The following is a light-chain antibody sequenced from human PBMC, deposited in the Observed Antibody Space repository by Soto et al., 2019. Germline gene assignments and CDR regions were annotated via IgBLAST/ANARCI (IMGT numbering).Light chain of an antibody. CDR1: QTVSSSY. Sequence: EIVLTQSPGTLSLSPGERATLSCRACQTVSSSYLAWYQQKPGQAPRLLIYGASSRATGIPDRFSGSGSGTDFTLTISRLEPEDFAVFYCHQCDTSPFTFGGGTKVEIK. J-gene: IGKJ4*01. CDR3: HQCDTSPFT. V-gene: IGKV3-20*01. CDR2: GAS.